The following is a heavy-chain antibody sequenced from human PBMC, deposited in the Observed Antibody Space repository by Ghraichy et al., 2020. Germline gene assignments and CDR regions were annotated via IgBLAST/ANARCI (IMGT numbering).Heavy chain of an antibody. CDR2: INHSGST. J-gene: IGHJ6*03. D-gene: IGHD6-19*01. V-gene: IGHV4-34*01. Sequence: SETLSLTCAVYGGSFSDYYWNWIRQPPGKGPEWIGEINHSGSTKYNPSLKSRVTISVDTSKNKFSLKLTSVTAADTAVYYCARPAVTGTYYYYMDVWGKGATVTVSS. CDR1: GGSFSDYY. CDR3: ARPAVTGTYYYYMDV.